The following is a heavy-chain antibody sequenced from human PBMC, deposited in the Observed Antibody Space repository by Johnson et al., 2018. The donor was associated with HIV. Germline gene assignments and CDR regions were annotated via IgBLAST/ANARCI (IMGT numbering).Heavy chain of an antibody. CDR1: GFTFSPYW. Sequence: VQLVESGGGLVQPGGSLRLSCAASGFTFSPYWMHWVRQAPGQGLVWVSRINSDGSSTSYADSVKGRFTISRDNAKNTLYLQMNSLRAEDTAVYYCARDWGLYSSGWYVDAFDIWGQGTMVTVSS. D-gene: IGHD6-19*01. V-gene: IGHV3-74*01. CDR3: ARDWGLYSSGWYVDAFDI. J-gene: IGHJ3*02. CDR2: INSDGSST.